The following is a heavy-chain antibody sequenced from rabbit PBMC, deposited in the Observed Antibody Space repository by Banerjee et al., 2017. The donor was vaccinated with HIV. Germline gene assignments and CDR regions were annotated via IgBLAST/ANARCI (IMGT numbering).Heavy chain of an antibody. CDR3: VRAGVYAGSSSYTGFDFNL. V-gene: IGHV1S40*01. J-gene: IGHJ4*01. CDR2: IYAGSSGNT. CDR1: GFSFSSSYW. D-gene: IGHD8-1*01. Sequence: QSLEESGGDLVKPGASLTLTCTASGFSFSSSYWICWVRQAPGKGLEWIACIYAGSSGNTYYASWAKGRFTISKTSSTTVTLQMTSLTAADTATYFCVRAGVYAGSSSYTGFDFNLWGPGTLVTVS.